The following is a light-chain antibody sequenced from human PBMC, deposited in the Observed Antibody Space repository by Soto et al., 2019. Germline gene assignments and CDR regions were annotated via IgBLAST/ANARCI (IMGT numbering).Light chain of an antibody. CDR1: SSTIGSNY. J-gene: IGLJ2*01. Sequence: QAVVTQPPSASGTPGQRVTISCSGSSSTIGSNYVYWYQKLPGTAPRLLIYRDNQRPSGVPDRFSGSKSGTSASLAISGLRSEDEADYYCSSWDDSLSGVQFGGGTKVTVL. V-gene: IGLV1-47*01. CDR2: RDN. CDR3: SSWDDSLSGVQ.